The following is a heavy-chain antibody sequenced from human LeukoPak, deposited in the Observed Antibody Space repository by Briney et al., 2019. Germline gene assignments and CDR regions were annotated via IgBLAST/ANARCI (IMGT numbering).Heavy chain of an antibody. Sequence: PGGSLRLSCAASGFTFSSYWMTWVRQAPGKGLEWVAFIRYDGSNKYYADSVKGRFTISRDNSKNTLYLQMNSLRAEDTAVYYCAKVDRFGTPYYYYYMDVWGKGTTVTISS. CDR3: AKVDRFGTPYYYYYMDV. CDR1: GFTFSSYW. J-gene: IGHJ6*03. D-gene: IGHD3-10*01. V-gene: IGHV3-30*02. CDR2: IRYDGSNK.